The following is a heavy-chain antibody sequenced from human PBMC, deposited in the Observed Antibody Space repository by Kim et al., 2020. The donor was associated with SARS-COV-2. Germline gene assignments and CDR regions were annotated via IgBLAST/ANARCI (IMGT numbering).Heavy chain of an antibody. Sequence: ASVKVSCKASGYTFTSYGISWVRQAPGQGLEWMGWISAYNGYTNYAQKLQGRVTMTTDTSTTTVYMELGSLGSDDTAVYYCARGSVVRGVVELISPYYYYGMDIWGQGTTVTVST. D-gene: IGHD3-10*01. CDR3: ARGSVVRGVVELISPYYYYGMDI. V-gene: IGHV1-18*04. CDR2: ISAYNGYT. CDR1: GYTFTSYG. J-gene: IGHJ6*01.